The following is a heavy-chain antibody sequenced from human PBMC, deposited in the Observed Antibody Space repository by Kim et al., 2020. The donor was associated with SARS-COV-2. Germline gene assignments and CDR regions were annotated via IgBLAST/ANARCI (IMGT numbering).Heavy chain of an antibody. J-gene: IGHJ6*02. CDR2: IDPSDSYT. D-gene: IGHD3-10*01. V-gene: IGHV5-10-1*01. Sequence: GESLKISCKGSGYSFTSYWISWVRQMPGKGLEWMGRIDPSDSYTNYSPSFQGHVTISADKSISTAYLQWSSLKASDTAMYYCARQPLGSYYYGSGSYYEYGMDVWSQGTTVTVSS. CDR1: GYSFTSYW. CDR3: ARQPLGSYYYGSGSYYEYGMDV.